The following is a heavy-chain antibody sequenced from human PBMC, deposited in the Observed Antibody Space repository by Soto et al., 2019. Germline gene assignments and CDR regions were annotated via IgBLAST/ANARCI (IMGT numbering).Heavy chain of an antibody. V-gene: IGHV4-61*01. CDR3: ARISCSSTSCYTFWLDY. CDR2: IYYSGST. J-gene: IGHJ4*02. Sequence: PSETLSLTCTVSGGSVSSGSYYWSWIRQPPGKGLEWIGYIYYSGSTNYNPSLKSRVTISVDTSKNQFSLKLSSVTAADTAVYYCARISCSSTSCYTFWLDYWGQGTLVTVS. D-gene: IGHD2-2*02. CDR1: GGSVSSGSYY.